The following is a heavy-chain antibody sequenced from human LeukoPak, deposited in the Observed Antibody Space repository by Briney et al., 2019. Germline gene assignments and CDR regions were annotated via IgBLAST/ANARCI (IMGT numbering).Heavy chain of an antibody. V-gene: IGHV2-5*02. CDR2: IYWDDDK. CDR1: GFSLSTSGVG. D-gene: IGHD3-16*01. J-gene: IGHJ2*01. CDR3: AHRQPFWGPVPDHWYFDL. Sequence: SGPTLVNPTQTLTLTCTFCGFSLSTSGVGVGWIRQPPGKALEWLALIYWDDDKRYSPSLKSRLTITKDTSKNQVVLTMTNMDPVDTATYYCAHRQPFWGPVPDHWYFDLWVRGTLVTVSS.